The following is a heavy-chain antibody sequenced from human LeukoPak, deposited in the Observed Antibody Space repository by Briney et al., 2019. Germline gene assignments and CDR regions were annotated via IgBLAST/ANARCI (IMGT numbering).Heavy chain of an antibody. CDR1: GGSFSGYY. V-gene: IGHV4-34*01. J-gene: IGHJ4*02. D-gene: IGHD6-19*01. CDR2: INHSGST. CDR3: ASLKAVAFDY. Sequence: SETLSLXCAVYGGSFSGYYWSWIRQPPGKGLEWIGEINHSGSTNYNPSLKSRVTISVDTSKNQFSLKLSSVTAADTAVYYCASLKAVAFDYWGQGTLVTVSS.